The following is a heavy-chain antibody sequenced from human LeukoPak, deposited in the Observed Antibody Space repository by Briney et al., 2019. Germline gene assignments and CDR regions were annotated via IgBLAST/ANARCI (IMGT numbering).Heavy chain of an antibody. D-gene: IGHD5-18*01. CDR2: IKQDGSEK. CDR1: GFTFSSYW. CDR3: ARVSTANGGDNWFDP. J-gene: IGHJ5*02. Sequence: GGSLRLSCAASGFTFSSYWMSWVRQAPGKGLEWVANIKQDGSEKYYVDSVKGRSTISRDNAKNSLYLQMNSLRAEDTAVYYCARVSTANGGDNWFDPWGQGTLVTVSS. V-gene: IGHV3-7*01.